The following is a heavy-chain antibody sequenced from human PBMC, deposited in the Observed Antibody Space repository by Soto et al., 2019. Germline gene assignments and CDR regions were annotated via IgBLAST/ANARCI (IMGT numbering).Heavy chain of an antibody. D-gene: IGHD2-2*01. CDR1: GYTFTGYY. CDR2: INPNSGGT. Sequence: GASVKVSCKASGYTFTGYYMHCVRQAPGQGLEWMGWINPNSGGTNYAQKFQGRVTMTRDTSISTAYMELSRLRSDDTAVYYCARIYCSSTSCYYGWFDPWGQGTLVTVSS. J-gene: IGHJ5*02. V-gene: IGHV1-2*02. CDR3: ARIYCSSTSCYYGWFDP.